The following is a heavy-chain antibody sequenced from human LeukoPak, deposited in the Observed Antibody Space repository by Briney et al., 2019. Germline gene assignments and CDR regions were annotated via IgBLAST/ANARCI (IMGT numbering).Heavy chain of an antibody. J-gene: IGHJ4*02. CDR2: SYPDDSDT. CDR1: GYPFTSYW. V-gene: IGHV5-51*01. Sequence: GASLKISCKGSGYPFTSYWIGWVRQLPGKGLEWMGISYPDDSDTRYSPSFQGQVPISADKSISTAYLQWSSLKASDTAMYYCARGTVPAAGFDYWGQGTLVTVSS. D-gene: IGHD2-2*01. CDR3: ARGTVPAAGFDY.